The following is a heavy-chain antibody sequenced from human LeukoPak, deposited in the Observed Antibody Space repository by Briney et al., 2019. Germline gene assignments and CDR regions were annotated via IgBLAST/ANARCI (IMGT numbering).Heavy chain of an antibody. J-gene: IGHJ5*02. Sequence: GGSLRLSCAASGFTFSSYSMNWVRQAPGKGLEWVSSISSSSSYIYYADSVKGRFTISRDNAKNSLYLQMNSLRAEDTAVYYCASDPAYRPASSWFDPWGQGTLVTVSS. D-gene: IGHD4-11*01. CDR1: GFTFSSYS. CDR2: ISSSSSYI. V-gene: IGHV3-21*01. CDR3: ASDPAYRPASSWFDP.